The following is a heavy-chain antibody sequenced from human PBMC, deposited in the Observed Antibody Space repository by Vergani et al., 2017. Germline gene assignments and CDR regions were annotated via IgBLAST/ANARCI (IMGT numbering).Heavy chain of an antibody. Sequence: QVQLQESGPGLVKPSQTLSLTCTVSGGSISSGSYYWSWIRQPPGKGLEWIGEINHSGSTNYNPSLKSLVTISVDTSKNQFSLKLSSVTAADTAVYYCARRLLRFLQRGWFDPWGQGTLVTVSS. CDR3: ARRLLRFLQRGWFDP. D-gene: IGHD3-3*01. V-gene: IGHV4-31*01. CDR1: GGSISSGSYY. J-gene: IGHJ5*02. CDR2: INHSGST.